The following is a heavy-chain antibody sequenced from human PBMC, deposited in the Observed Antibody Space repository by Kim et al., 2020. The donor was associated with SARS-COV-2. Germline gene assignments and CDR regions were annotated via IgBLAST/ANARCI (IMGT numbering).Heavy chain of an antibody. CDR1: GFTFGDYA. J-gene: IGHJ6*03. Sequence: GGSLRLSCAASGFTFGDYAMHWVRQAPGKGLEWVSGINWNSGTIDYADSVQGRFTISRDNAKKSLFLQMNSLIPDDTALYYCAKEKRFFGVVGVGYYMDVWGKGTTVTVSS. D-gene: IGHD3-3*01. CDR2: INWNSGTI. V-gene: IGHV3-9*01. CDR3: AKEKRFFGVVGVGYYMDV.